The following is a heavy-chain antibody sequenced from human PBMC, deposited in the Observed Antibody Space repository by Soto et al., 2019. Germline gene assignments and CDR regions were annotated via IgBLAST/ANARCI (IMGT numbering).Heavy chain of an antibody. CDR1: GFTFGSYS. CDR2: ISSSSSSI. CDR3: AKDSIAARPLNFDY. V-gene: IGHV3-48*01. D-gene: IGHD6-6*01. Sequence: PGGSLRLSCAASGFTFGSYSLNWVRQAPGKGLEWVSYISSSSSSIYYADSVKGRFTISRDNSKNSLYLQMNSLRAEDTAVYYCAKDSIAARPLNFDYWGQGTLVTVSS. J-gene: IGHJ4*02.